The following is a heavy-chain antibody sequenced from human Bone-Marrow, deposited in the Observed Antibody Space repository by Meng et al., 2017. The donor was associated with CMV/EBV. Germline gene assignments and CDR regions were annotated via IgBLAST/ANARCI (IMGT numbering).Heavy chain of an antibody. CDR3: ASRPTRYCSGGSCDVH. J-gene: IGHJ4*02. CDR2: IRYDGSNK. D-gene: IGHD2-15*01. CDR1: GFTFSRYG. Sequence: GESLKISCAASGFTFSRYGMHWVRQAPGKGLEWVAFIRYDGSNKYYADSVKGRFTISRDNSKNSLYLQMNSLRAEDTAVYYCASRPTRYCSGGSCDVHWGQGTLVTVSS. V-gene: IGHV3-30*02.